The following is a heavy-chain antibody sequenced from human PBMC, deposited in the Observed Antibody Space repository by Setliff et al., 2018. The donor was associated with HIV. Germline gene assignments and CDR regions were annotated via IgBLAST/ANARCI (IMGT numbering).Heavy chain of an antibody. V-gene: IGHV1-69*13. CDR2: IIPIFGTT. Sequence: ASVKVSCKASGGRFSNYGISWVRQAPGQGLEWMGGIIPIFGTTNYAQMFQGRVTMTADESTSTAYMELSSLRSEDTAVYYCARAVVPTYYDVLTGYVYYMDVRGKGTTVTVSS. CDR3: ARAVVPTYYDVLTGYVYYMDV. D-gene: IGHD3-9*01. CDR1: GGRFSNYG. J-gene: IGHJ6*03.